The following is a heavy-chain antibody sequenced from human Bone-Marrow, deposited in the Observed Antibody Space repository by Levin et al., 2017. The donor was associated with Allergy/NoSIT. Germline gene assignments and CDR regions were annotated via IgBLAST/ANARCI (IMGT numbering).Heavy chain of an antibody. J-gene: IGHJ6*02. Sequence: SVKVSCKASGGTFNTFTINWVRQAPGHGPEWMGEIILIFGTTNYAQKFQGRVTFTADESTSTAYMEMSSLTAEDTAMYYCARGAGISNYYGMDVWGQGTTVTVSS. CDR3: ARGAGISNYYGMDV. CDR2: IILIFGTT. CDR1: GGTFNTFT. D-gene: IGHD3-16*01. V-gene: IGHV1-69*13.